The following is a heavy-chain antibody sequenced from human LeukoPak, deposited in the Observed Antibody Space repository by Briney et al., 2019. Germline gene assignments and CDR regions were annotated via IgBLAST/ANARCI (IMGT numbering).Heavy chain of an antibody. CDR3: ARQSSGYSSNFDY. V-gene: IGHV5-10-1*01. Sequence: GESLKISCKGSGYSFTSYWISWVRQMPGKGLEWMGRIDPSDFYNNYSTSFQGHVTISADKAITTAYLQWSSLKASDTAIYYCARQSSGYSSNFDYWGQGTLVTVSS. J-gene: IGHJ4*02. CDR2: IDPSDFYN. CDR1: GYSFTSYW. D-gene: IGHD5-18*01.